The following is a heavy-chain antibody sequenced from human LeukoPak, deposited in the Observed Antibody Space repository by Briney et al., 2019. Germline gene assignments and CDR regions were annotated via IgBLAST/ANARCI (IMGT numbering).Heavy chain of an antibody. CDR1: GFXLSGYW. Sequence: PGGSLRLSCAASGFXLSGYWIHWVRQAPGKGLVWVSPIGFDGSGTTYADSVKGRFTISRDTSKNTLYLQMNTLRDEDAAVYHCTRVQAGRSGLMDVWGRGTTVTVSS. J-gene: IGHJ6*02. CDR2: IGFDGSGT. V-gene: IGHV3-74*01. D-gene: IGHD2-8*02. CDR3: TRVQAGRSGLMDV.